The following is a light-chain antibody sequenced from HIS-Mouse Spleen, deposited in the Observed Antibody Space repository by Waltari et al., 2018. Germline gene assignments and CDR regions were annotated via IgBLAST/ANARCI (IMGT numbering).Light chain of an antibody. J-gene: IGLJ3*02. CDR1: GSNIGSNY. CDR3: AAWDDSLSGPV. V-gene: IGLV1-47*01. Sequence: QSVLTQPPSASGTPGQRVTLTCSGSGSNIGSNYGNLYRQLPGTAPKLLIYRNNQRPSGVPDRFSGSKSGTSASLAISGLRSEDEADYYCAAWDDSLSGPVFGGGTKLTVL. CDR2: RNN.